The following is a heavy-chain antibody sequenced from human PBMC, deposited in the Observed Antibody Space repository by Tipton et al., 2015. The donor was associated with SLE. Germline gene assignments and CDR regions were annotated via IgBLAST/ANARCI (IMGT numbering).Heavy chain of an antibody. CDR1: GGTFSRLT. Sequence: QLVQSGAEVKKPGSSVKVSCKASGGTFSRLTISWVRQAPGQGLEWMGGIIPMFNTANYPEKFQGRVTVSADESTSTAYMELRSLSSDDTAIYYCARPQHHYGDYVVWGQGTLVTVSS. V-gene: IGHV1-69*01. J-gene: IGHJ4*02. D-gene: IGHD4-17*01. CDR3: ARPQHHYGDYVV. CDR2: IIPMFNTA.